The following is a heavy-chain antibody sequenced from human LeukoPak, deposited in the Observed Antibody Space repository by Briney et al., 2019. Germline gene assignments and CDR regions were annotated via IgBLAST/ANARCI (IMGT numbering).Heavy chain of an antibody. CDR3: ARSSARRLLYFGWLPSY. Sequence: PWETLTLTCTVSGGTISSSSYYWGRIRQPPGQELVWIREFNDSGSTNYNPSLNSRVTISVDTSKNQFSLKLSSVTAADTSVYYCARSSARRLLYFGWLPSYWGQGTLVTVSS. V-gene: IGHV4-39*07. CDR1: GGTISSSSYY. CDR2: FNDSGST. J-gene: IGHJ4*01. D-gene: IGHD3-9*01.